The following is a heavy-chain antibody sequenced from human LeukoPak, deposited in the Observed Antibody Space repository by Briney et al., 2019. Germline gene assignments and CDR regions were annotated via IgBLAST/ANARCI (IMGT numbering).Heavy chain of an antibody. D-gene: IGHD6-13*01. V-gene: IGHV1-2*02. Sequence: ASVKVSCKASGYTFTGYYMHWVRQAPGQGLEWMGWINPNSGGTNYAQKFQGRVTMTRDTSISTAYMELSRLRSDDTAVYYCARGFYASSWYTFDYWGQGTLVTVSS. CDR2: INPNSGGT. CDR3: ARGFYASSWYTFDY. CDR1: GYTFTGYY. J-gene: IGHJ4*02.